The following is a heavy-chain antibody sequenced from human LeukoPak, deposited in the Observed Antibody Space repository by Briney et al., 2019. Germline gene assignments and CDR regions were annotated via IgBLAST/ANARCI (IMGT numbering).Heavy chain of an antibody. Sequence: SETLSLTCAVYGGSFRGYYWSWIRQPPGKGLEWIGEINHSGSTNYNPSLKSRVTISVDTSKNQFSLKLSSVTAADTAVYYCAAGIAAAYYFDYRGQGTLVTVSS. V-gene: IGHV4-34*01. D-gene: IGHD6-13*01. CDR2: INHSGST. CDR3: AAGIAAAYYFDY. CDR1: GGSFRGYY. J-gene: IGHJ4*02.